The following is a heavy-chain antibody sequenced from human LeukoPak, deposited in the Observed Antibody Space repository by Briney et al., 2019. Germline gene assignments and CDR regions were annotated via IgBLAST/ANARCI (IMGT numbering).Heavy chain of an antibody. D-gene: IGHD3-9*01. CDR3: ARHDGLRYFDWAKIDY. Sequence: SETLSLTCAVYGGSFSGYYWSWIRQPPGKGLEWIGEINHSGSTNYNPSLKSRVTISVDTSKNQFSLKLSTVTAADTAVYYCARHDGLRYFDWAKIDYWGQGTLVTVSS. J-gene: IGHJ4*02. CDR2: INHSGST. CDR1: GGSFSGYY. V-gene: IGHV4-34*01.